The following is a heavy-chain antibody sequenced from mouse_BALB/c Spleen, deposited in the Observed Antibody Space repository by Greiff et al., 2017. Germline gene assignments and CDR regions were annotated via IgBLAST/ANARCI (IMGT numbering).Heavy chain of an antibody. CDR1: GFTFSSYT. CDR3: SRIGEYRNSDWIAY. D-gene: IGHD2-5*01. CDR2: ISSGGGNT. J-gene: IGHJ3*01. Sequence: EVMLVDSGGGLVKPGGSLKLSCAASGFTFSSYTMSWVRQTPEKRLEWVATISSGGGNTYYPDSVKGRFTISRDTAKNDLYLQMSSLRSEDTALYYCSRIGEYRNSDWIAYWGQGTLVTVAA. V-gene: IGHV5-9*03.